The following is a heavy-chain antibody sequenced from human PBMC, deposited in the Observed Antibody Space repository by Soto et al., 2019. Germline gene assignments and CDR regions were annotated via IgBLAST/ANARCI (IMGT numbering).Heavy chain of an antibody. J-gene: IGHJ4*02. CDR1: GYTFTSYG. Sequence: QVQLVQSGAEVKKPGASVKVSCKASGYTFTSYGISWVRQAPGQGLEWMGWISAYNGNTNYAQKLQGRVTMTTDTSASRGDMDQSSLRTGDTALYYCARYPGFSSDYWGQGTLVTVSS. V-gene: IGHV1-18*01. CDR2: ISAYNGNT. CDR3: ARYPGFSSDY. D-gene: IGHD6-6*01.